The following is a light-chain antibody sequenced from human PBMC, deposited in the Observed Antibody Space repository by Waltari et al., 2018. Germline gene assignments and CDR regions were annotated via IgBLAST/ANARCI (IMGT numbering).Light chain of an antibody. CDR2: RNN. CDR3: ASWDGSLGGVI. CDR1: NYNIGNNF. V-gene: IGLV1-47*01. Sequence: QSVLSQPPSASGTPGQRVTISCSGSNYNIGNNFVCWYHQLPGTAPKLPIYRNNQRPSGVPDRFSGSKSGTSASLAISGLRSEDEADYYCASWDGSLGGVIFGGGTKLTVL. J-gene: IGLJ2*01.